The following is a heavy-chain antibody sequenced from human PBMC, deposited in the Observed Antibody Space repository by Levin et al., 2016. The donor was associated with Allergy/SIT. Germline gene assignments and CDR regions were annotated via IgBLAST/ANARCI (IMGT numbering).Heavy chain of an antibody. CDR2: IWYDGSNE. V-gene: IGHV3-33*01. Sequence: GGSLRLSCAASGFTFSNYGMHWVRQAPGKGLEWVAVIWYDGSNEYYGDSVKGRFSISRDNSKNTVSLQMNNLRAEDTAVYYCARNAYRTSVTIVFDYWGQGSLVTVAS. D-gene: IGHD4-17*01. CDR3: ARNAYRTSVTIVFDY. CDR1: GFTFSNYG. J-gene: IGHJ4*02.